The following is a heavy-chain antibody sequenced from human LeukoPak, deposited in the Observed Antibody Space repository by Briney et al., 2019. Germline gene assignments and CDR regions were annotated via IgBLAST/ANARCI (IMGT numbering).Heavy chain of an antibody. CDR1: GFTFRSYA. Sequence: GGSLRLSCAASGFTFRSYAMSWVRQAPGKGLVWVSAISGSGGSTYYADSVKGRFTISRDNSKNTLYLQMNSLRAEDTAVYYCARDRAFLGYCSSTSCPYYFDYWGQGTLVTVSS. D-gene: IGHD2-2*01. V-gene: IGHV3-23*01. J-gene: IGHJ4*02. CDR2: ISGSGGST. CDR3: ARDRAFLGYCSSTSCPYYFDY.